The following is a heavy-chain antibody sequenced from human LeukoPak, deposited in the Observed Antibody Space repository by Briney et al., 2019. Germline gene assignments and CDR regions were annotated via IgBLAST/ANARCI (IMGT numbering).Heavy chain of an antibody. CDR1: GFTFSSYA. Sequence: GXXLRLSCAASGFTFSSYAMSWVRQAPGKGLEWVSAISGSGGSTYYAASVKGRFTISRDNSKNTLYLQMNSLRAEDTAVYYCAKGKGAGWPFDYWGQGTLVTVSS. V-gene: IGHV3-23*01. D-gene: IGHD6-19*01. CDR2: ISGSGGST. J-gene: IGHJ4*02. CDR3: AKGKGAGWPFDY.